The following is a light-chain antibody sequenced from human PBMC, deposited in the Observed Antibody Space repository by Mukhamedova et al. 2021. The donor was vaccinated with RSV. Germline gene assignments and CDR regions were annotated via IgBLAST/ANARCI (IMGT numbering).Light chain of an antibody. J-gene: IGKJ5*01. Sequence: WYQRRVHGKAPELLIFGASSLQGGVPSRFSGSGTGTDFTLTISSLQPEDFATYYCHQYYESFSFGQGTRLEIK. CDR3: HQYYESFS. V-gene: IGKV1-39*01. CDR2: GAS.